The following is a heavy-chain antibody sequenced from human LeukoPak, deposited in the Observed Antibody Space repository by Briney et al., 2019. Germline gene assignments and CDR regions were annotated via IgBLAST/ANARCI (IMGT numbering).Heavy chain of an antibody. V-gene: IGHV3-53*01. D-gene: IGHD3-22*01. CDR2: IYSGGST. Sequence: PGGSLRLSCAASGFTVSSNYMSWVRQAPGKGLEWVSAIYSGGSTYYADSVKGRFTISRDNSKNTLYLQMNSLRAEDTAVYYCARAKYYYDSSGYYLDYYFDYWGQGTLVTVSS. J-gene: IGHJ4*02. CDR3: ARAKYYYDSSGYYLDYYFDY. CDR1: GFTVSSNY.